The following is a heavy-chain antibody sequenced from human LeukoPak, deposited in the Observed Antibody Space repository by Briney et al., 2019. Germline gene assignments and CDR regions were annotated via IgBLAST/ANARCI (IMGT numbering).Heavy chain of an antibody. J-gene: IGHJ3*02. CDR3: ARRGYYYDDAFDI. D-gene: IGHD3-22*01. CDR1: GGTFSSYA. CDR2: IIPIFGTA. V-gene: IGHV1-69*13. Sequence: SVKVSCKASGGTFSSYAISWVRQAPGQGLEWMGGIIPIFGTANYAQKFQGRVTITADESTSTAYMELSSLRSEDTAVYYCARRGYYYDDAFDIWGQGTMVTVSS.